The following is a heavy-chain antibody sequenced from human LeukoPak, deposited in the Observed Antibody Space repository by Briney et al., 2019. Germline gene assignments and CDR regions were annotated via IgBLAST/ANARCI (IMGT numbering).Heavy chain of an antibody. Sequence: PGRSLRLSCAASGFTFSSYAMHWVRQAPGKGLEWVAVISYDGSNKYYADSVKGRSTISRDNSKSTLCLQMNSLRAEDTAVYYCAKQLGYCSDGSCYFPYWGQGTLVTVSS. J-gene: IGHJ4*02. CDR3: AKQLGYCSDGSCYFPY. CDR2: ISYDGSNK. V-gene: IGHV3-30*04. CDR1: GFTFSSYA. D-gene: IGHD2-15*01.